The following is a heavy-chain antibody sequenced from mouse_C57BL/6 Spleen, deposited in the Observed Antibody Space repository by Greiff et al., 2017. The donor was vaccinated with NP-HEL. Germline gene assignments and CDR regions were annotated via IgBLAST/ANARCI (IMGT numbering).Heavy chain of an antibody. CDR3: ARGSYSNYLDY. Sequence: VQLQQSGPELVKPGASVKISCKASGYTFTDYYMNWVKQSHGKSLEWIGDINPNNGGTSYNQKFKGKATLTVDKSSSTAYMELRSLTSEDSAVYYCARGSYSNYLDYWGQGTTLTVSS. CDR2: INPNNGGT. J-gene: IGHJ2*01. CDR1: GYTFTDYY. D-gene: IGHD2-5*01. V-gene: IGHV1-26*01.